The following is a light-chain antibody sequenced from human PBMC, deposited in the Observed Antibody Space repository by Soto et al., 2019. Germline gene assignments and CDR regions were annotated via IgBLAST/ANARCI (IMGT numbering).Light chain of an antibody. V-gene: IGKV1-5*03. CDR1: QSISSW. Sequence: DIQMTQSPSTLSASVGDRVTITCRASQSISSWLAWYQQKPGKAPKLLIYKASSLESGVPSRFSGSGSGTEFTLTISSLQPDDFATYSCQQYNSYPITFVQGTRLEIK. J-gene: IGKJ5*01. CDR2: KAS. CDR3: QQYNSYPIT.